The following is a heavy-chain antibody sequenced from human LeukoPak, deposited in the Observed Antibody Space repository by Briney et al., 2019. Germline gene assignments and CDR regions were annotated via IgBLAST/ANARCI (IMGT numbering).Heavy chain of an antibody. D-gene: IGHD3-10*01. V-gene: IGHV4-30-4*01. J-gene: IGHJ4*02. CDR3: ARESGWFGELLFDY. CDR1: GGSISSGDYY. Sequence: SQTLSLTCTVSGGSISSGDYYWSWIRQPPGKGLEWIGYVYYSGSTYYNPSLKSRVTISVDTSKNQFSLKLSSVTAADTAVYCCARESGWFGELLFDYWGQGTLVTVSS. CDR2: VYYSGST.